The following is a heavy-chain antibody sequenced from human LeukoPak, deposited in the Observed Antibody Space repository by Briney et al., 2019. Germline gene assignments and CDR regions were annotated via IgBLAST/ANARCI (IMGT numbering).Heavy chain of an antibody. V-gene: IGHV1-2*02. CDR1: GYTFTGYY. CDR2: INPNSGGT. Sequence: ASVKVSCKASGYTFTGYYMHWVRQAPGQGLEWIGWINPNSGGTNYAQKFQGRVTMTRDTSISTAYMELSRLRSGDTAVYYCARSFILTGYYLDYWGQGTLVTVSS. CDR3: ARSFILTGYYLDY. D-gene: IGHD3-9*01. J-gene: IGHJ4*02.